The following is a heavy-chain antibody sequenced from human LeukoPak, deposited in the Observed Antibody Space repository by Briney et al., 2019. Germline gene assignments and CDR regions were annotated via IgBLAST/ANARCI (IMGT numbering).Heavy chain of an antibody. CDR1: GYTFTGYY. V-gene: IGHV1-2*02. CDR2: INPNSGGT. Sequence: GASVKVSCKASGYTFTGYYMHWVRQAPGQGLEWMGWINPNSGGTNYAQKFQGRVTMTRDTSISTAYMELSRLRSDDTAVYYCAREGRGGEMAEYYFDYWGQGTLVTVSS. J-gene: IGHJ4*02. D-gene: IGHD5-24*01. CDR3: AREGRGGEMAEYYFDY.